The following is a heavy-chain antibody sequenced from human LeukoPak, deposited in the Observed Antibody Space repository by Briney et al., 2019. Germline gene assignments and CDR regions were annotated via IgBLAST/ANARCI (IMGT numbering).Heavy chain of an antibody. V-gene: IGHV4-59*11. CDR3: ARDLSLDY. CDR1: SGSLSSHY. Sequence: PSETLSLTCTVSSGSLSSHYWSWIRHSPGKGLEWIGYIYYSGTTNYNPSLKSRVTISVDTSKNQFSLKLSSVAAADTAVYYCARDLSLDYWGQGTLVTVSS. CDR2: IYYSGTT. J-gene: IGHJ4*02.